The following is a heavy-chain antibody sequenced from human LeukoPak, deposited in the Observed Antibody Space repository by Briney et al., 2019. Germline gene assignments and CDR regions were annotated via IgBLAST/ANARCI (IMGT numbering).Heavy chain of an antibody. D-gene: IGHD3-9*01. V-gene: IGHV3-48*03. CDR3: TRDAAYYDILTGYSNWFDP. J-gene: IGHJ5*02. Sequence: GGSLRLSCAASGFTFSSYKMNWVRRAPGKGLEWVSYISSSGSTIYYADSVKGRFTISRDNAKNSLDLQMNSLRAEDTAVYYCTRDAAYYDILTGYSNWFDPWGQGTLVTVSS. CDR1: GFTFSSYK. CDR2: ISSSGSTI.